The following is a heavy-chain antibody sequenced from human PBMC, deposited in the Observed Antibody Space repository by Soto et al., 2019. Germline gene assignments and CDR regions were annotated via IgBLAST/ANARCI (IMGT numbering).Heavy chain of an antibody. V-gene: IGHV4-59*01. CDR2: IYNGAGP. J-gene: IGHJ4*02. CDR1: GDSLRSYY. Sequence: QVQLQESGPGLVRPSETLSLTCSVSGDSLRSYYWSWIRQSPGKGLEWLGYIYNGAGPKYNPSLQSRVTVSVDKSKNQFFLRLTSVTAADSAVYYCARAPGSYSYYYLDSWGQGTLVTVSS. CDR3: ARAPGSYSYYYLDS. D-gene: IGHD3-10*01.